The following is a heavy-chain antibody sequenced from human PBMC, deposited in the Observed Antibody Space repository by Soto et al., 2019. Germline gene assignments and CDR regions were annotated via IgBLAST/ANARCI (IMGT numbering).Heavy chain of an antibody. CDR1: GGTFSSYA. CDR2: IIPIFGTA. D-gene: IGHD6-6*01. J-gene: IGHJ6*02. V-gene: IGHV1-69*06. Sequence: SVKVSCKASGGTFSSYALSWVRQAPGQGLEWMGGIIPIFGTANYAQKFQGRVTITADKSTSTAYMELSSLRSEDTAMYYCARHTRVGIAGRLNYYYYVMDVLGQGTTVTVSS. CDR3: ARHTRVGIAGRLNYYYYVMDV.